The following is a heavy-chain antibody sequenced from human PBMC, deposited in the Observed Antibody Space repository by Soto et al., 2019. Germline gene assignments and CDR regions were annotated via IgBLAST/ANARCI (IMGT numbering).Heavy chain of an antibody. CDR1: GYTFTSFD. D-gene: IGHD7-27*01. V-gene: IGHV1-8*01. J-gene: IGHJ4*01. Sequence: ASVKVSCKASGYTFTSFDINWVRQATGQGLEWLGWMTPNTGNTGYAQKFQGRITMTRDTSTSTAYMELNSLTYEDSAVYYCARSKWGTGDFDFWGHGTLVTVSS. CDR2: MTPNTGNT. CDR3: ARSKWGTGDFDF.